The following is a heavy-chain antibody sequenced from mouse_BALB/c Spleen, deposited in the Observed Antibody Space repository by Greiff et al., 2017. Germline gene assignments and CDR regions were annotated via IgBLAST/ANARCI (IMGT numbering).Heavy chain of an antibody. V-gene: IGHV1S29*02. J-gene: IGHJ2*01. D-gene: IGHD3-3*01. CDR2: IYPYNGGT. CDR1: GYTFTDYN. CDR3: ARSGQGGFDY. Sequence: VQLQQSGPELVKPGASVKISCKASGYTFTDYNMHWVKQSHGKSLEWIGYIYPYNGGTGYNQKFKSKATLTVDNSSSTAYMELRSLTSEDSAVYYCARSGQGGFDYWGQGTTLTVSS.